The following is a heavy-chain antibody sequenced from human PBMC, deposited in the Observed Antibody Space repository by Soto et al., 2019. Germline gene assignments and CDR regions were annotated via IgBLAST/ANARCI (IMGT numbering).Heavy chain of an antibody. V-gene: IGHV4-31*03. Sequence: SETLSLTCTVSGGSISSGGYYWSWIRQHPGKGLEWIGYIYYSGSTYYNPSLKSRVTISVDTSKNQFSLKLSSVTAADTAVYYCARFSISGLAIDYWGQGTLVTVSS. J-gene: IGHJ4*02. D-gene: IGHD6-19*01. CDR1: GGSISSGGYY. CDR2: IYYSGST. CDR3: ARFSISGLAIDY.